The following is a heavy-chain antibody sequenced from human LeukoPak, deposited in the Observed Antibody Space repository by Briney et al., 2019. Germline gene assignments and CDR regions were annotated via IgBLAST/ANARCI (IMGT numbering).Heavy chain of an antibody. V-gene: IGHV1-69*05. D-gene: IGHD5-24*01. CDR3: ATERDGYNVLAFDY. CDR1: GGTFSSYA. CDR2: IIPIFGTA. Sequence: SVKVSCKASGGTFSSYAISWVRQAPEQGLEWMGGIIPIFGTANYAQKFQGRVTITTDESTSTAYMELSSLRSEDTAVYYCATERDGYNVLAFDYWGQGTLVTVSS. J-gene: IGHJ4*02.